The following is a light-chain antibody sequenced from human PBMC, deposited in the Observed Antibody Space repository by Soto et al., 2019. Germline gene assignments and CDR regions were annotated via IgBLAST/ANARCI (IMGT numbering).Light chain of an antibody. J-gene: IGKJ1*01. V-gene: IGKV3-20*01. CDR2: DTS. CDR3: QQCGSSPS. CDR1: QSVSSSY. Sequence: EIVLTQSPGTLSLSPGERATLSCSASQSVSSSYLAWYQQKPGQAPRLLIYDTSSRATGVPDRFSGSGSGTDFTLAISRLEPEDFAVYYCQQCGSSPSFGQGTKVELK.